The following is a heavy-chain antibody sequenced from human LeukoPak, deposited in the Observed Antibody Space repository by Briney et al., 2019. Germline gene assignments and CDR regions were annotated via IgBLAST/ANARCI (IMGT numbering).Heavy chain of an antibody. Sequence: GGSLRLSCAASGFTFSSYSMNWVRQAPGKGLEWVSSISSSSSYIYYADSVKGRFTISRDNAKNSLHLQMNSLRAEDTAVYYCARGASIVVVPAARRGYYFDYWGQGTLVTVSS. V-gene: IGHV3-21*01. D-gene: IGHD2-2*01. CDR3: ARGASIVVVPAARRGYYFDY. CDR1: GFTFSSYS. J-gene: IGHJ4*02. CDR2: ISSSSSYI.